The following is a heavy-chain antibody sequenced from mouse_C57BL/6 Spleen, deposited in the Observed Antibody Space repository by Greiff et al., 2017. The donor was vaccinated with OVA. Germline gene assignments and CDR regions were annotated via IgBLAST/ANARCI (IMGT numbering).Heavy chain of an antibody. V-gene: IGHV3-6*01. CDR2: ISYDGSN. J-gene: IGHJ2*01. CDR3: ARGYYGIYYFAD. D-gene: IGHD1-1*01. CDR1: GYSITSGYY. Sequence: ESGPGLVKPSQSLSLTCSVTGYSITSGYYWNWIRQFPGNKLEWMGYISYDGSNNYNPSLKNRISITRDTSKNQFFLKLNSVTTEDTATYYCARGYYGIYYFADGGQGTTLTVSS.